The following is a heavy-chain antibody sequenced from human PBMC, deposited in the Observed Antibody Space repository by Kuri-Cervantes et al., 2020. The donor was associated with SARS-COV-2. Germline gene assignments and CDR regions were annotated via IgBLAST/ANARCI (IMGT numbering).Heavy chain of an antibody. V-gene: IGHV3-30*02. Sequence: GESLKISCAASGFTFSSYGMHWVRQAPGKGLERVAFIRYDGSNKYYADSVKGRFTISRDNSKNTLYLQMNSLRAEDTAVYYCASAFGGAWYYVFDYWGQGTLVTVSS. CDR2: IRYDGSNK. D-gene: IGHD2-21*02. CDR1: GFTFSSYG. J-gene: IGHJ4*02. CDR3: ASAFGGAWYYVFDY.